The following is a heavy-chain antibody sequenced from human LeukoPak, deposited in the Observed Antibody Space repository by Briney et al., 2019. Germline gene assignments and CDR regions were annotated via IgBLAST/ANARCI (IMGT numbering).Heavy chain of an antibody. CDR3: ARAYYDSSGYYPDY. Sequence: ASVKVSCKASGYTFTGYYMHWVRQAPGQGPEWMGRINPNSGGTNYAQKFQGRVTMTRDTSISTAYMELSRLRSDDTAVYYCARAYYDSSGYYPDYWGQGTLVTVSS. CDR2: INPNSGGT. V-gene: IGHV1-2*06. J-gene: IGHJ4*02. D-gene: IGHD3-22*01. CDR1: GYTFTGYY.